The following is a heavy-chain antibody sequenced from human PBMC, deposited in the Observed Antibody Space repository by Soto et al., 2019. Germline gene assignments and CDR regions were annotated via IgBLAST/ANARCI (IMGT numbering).Heavy chain of an antibody. CDR3: ARGGSSDWQVAFDF. Sequence: QLHQQQWGAGLLKPSETLSLTCAVYGGSFSGYFWNWIRQSPGMGLEWIGKVNHNGRNNYNPSLKSRVTISLDMSMNQISLKLTSVTAADTAVYYCARGGSSDWQVAFDFWGQGTMVTVSS. D-gene: IGHD6-19*01. CDR1: GGSFSGYF. V-gene: IGHV4-34*01. CDR2: VNHNGRN. J-gene: IGHJ3*01.